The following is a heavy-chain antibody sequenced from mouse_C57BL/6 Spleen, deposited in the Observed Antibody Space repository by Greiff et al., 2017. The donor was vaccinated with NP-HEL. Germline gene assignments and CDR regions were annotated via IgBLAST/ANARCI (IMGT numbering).Heavy chain of an antibody. V-gene: IGHV1-72*01. Sequence: QVQLQQPGAELVKPGASVKLSCKASGYTFTSYWMHWVKQRPGRGLEWIGRIDPNSGGTKYNEKFKSKATLTVDKPYSTAYMQLRSLTSEDYAVYCCAREGNYVEYWGQGTTLTVSA. CDR1: GYTFTSYW. CDR2: IDPNSGGT. J-gene: IGHJ2*01. CDR3: AREGNYVEY.